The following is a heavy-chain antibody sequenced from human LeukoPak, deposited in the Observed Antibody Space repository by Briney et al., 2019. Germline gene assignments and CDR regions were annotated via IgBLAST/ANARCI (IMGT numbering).Heavy chain of an antibody. CDR1: GGSISSYY. D-gene: IGHD4-17*01. J-gene: IGHJ4*02. Sequence: SETLSLTCTVSGGSISSYYWSWIRQPPGKGLEWIGYIYYSGSTNYNPSLKSRATISVDTSKNQFSLKLSSVTAADTAVYYCARHDVGLRPSNFDYWGQGTLVTVSS. V-gene: IGHV4-59*08. CDR3: ARHDVGLRPSNFDY. CDR2: IYYSGST.